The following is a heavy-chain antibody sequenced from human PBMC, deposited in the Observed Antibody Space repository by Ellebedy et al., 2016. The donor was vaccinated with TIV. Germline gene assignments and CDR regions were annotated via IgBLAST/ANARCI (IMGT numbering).Heavy chain of an antibody. D-gene: IGHD2-15*01. V-gene: IGHV3-7*01. CDR2: IKTDGSET. J-gene: IGHJ4*02. CDR1: GFSFSNFW. Sequence: GESLKISCAAWGFSFSNFWMSWVRQAPGKGLEWVAHIKTDGSETYYVDSVKGRFTISRDNAQNTLFLQMNSLRAEDTAVYYCSRGWSTPDSWGQGTLVIVSS. CDR3: SRGWSTPDS.